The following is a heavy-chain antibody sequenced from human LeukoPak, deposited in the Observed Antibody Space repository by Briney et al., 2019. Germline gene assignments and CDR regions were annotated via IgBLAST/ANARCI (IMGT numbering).Heavy chain of an antibody. Sequence: SETLFLTCTVSGGSVSSGSYYWNWIRQPPGQGLEWIGYRSKSGSANYNPSLKSRVTISVDTSKNQFSLRLSSVTAADTAVYYCARSDYSSGWFDFDYWGQGTLVTVSS. V-gene: IGHV4-61*01. CDR3: ARSDYSSGWFDFDY. CDR1: GGSVSSGSYY. CDR2: RSKSGSA. J-gene: IGHJ4*02. D-gene: IGHD6-19*01.